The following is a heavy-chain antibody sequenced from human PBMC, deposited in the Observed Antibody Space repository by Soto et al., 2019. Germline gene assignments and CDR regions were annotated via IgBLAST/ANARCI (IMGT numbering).Heavy chain of an antibody. Sequence: PSQTLSLTCAISGDSVSSNSAAWNWIRQSPSRGLEWLGRTYYRSKWYNDYAVSVKSRITINPDTSKNQFSLQLNSVTPEDTAVYYCARVHWNALYYYYYGMDVWGQWTTVTVSS. V-gene: IGHV6-1*01. CDR3: ARVHWNALYYYYYGMDV. CDR1: GDSVSSNSAA. CDR2: TYYRSKWYN. D-gene: IGHD1-1*01. J-gene: IGHJ6*02.